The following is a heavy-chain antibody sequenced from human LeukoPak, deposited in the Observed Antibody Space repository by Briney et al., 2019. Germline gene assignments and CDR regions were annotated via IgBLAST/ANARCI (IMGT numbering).Heavy chain of an antibody. CDR1: GFYFSGYS. Sequence: HPGGSLRLSCGASGFYFSGYSMNWVRQAPGKGLEWVSVSGSGGSTYYADSVKGRFTISRDNSKNTLYLEVNSLRAEDTAVYYCATAFYFDSSGPYWYFDLWGRGTLVTVSS. D-gene: IGHD3-22*01. CDR3: ATAFYFDSSGPYWYFDL. V-gene: IGHV3-23*01. CDR2: SGSGGST. J-gene: IGHJ2*01.